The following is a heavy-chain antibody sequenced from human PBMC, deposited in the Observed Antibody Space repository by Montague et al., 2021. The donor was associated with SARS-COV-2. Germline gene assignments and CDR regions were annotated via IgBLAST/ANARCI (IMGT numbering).Heavy chain of an antibody. J-gene: IGHJ3*02. CDR1: GFTLSNYW. CDR3: ARGVGRYNWNDYDAFDI. CDR2: INQDGSEQ. Sequence: LSLSASGFTLSNYWMSWFRQAPGKGLEWVANINQDGSEQYHVDSVRGRFTISRDNAKNSLYLQMNSLRAEDTALYFCARGVGRYNWNDYDAFDIWGQGTMVTVSS. V-gene: IGHV3-7*05. D-gene: IGHD1-1*01.